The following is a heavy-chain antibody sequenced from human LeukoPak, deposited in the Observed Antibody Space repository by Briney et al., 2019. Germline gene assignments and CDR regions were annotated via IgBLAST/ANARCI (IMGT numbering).Heavy chain of an antibody. CDR1: RFTFSSYW. CDR2: IGDDGSDT. V-gene: IGHV3-74*01. CDR3: ARGGYDHAFDI. D-gene: IGHD2-15*01. J-gene: IGHJ3*02. Sequence: GGSLRLSCAASRFTFSSYWFHWVRQAPGKGQVWVSRIGDDGSDTIYADSVKGRFTISRDNAKSTLYLQMNSLKAEDTAVYYCARGGYDHAFDIWGQGTMVTVSS.